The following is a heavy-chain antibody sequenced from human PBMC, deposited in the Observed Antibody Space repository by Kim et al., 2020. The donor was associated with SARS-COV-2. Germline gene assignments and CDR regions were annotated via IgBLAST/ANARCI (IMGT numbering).Heavy chain of an antibody. D-gene: IGHD3-22*01. J-gene: IGHJ6*03. CDR1: GGSISSYY. CDR2: IYYSGST. Sequence: SETLSLTCTVSGGSISSYYWSWIRQPPGKGLEWIGYIYYSGSTNYNPSLKSRVTISVDTSKNQFSLKLSSVTAADTAVYYCAREGARSSGSHGGYYYMDVWGKGTTVTVSS. CDR3: AREGARSSGSHGGYYYMDV. V-gene: IGHV4-59*01.